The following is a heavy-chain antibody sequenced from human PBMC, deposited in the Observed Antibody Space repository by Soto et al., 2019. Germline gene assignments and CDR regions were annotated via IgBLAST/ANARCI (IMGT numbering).Heavy chain of an antibody. J-gene: IGHJ4*02. Sequence: LRLSCSVFGFSFSSYAMHWVRQAPGKGLQYVSSISSSGVSTYYADSVKGRFTISRDNSKNTLYLQVSSLRVEDTAVYYCVKDRYVDYWGQGTLVTVSS. CDR2: ISSSGVST. CDR3: VKDRYVDY. CDR1: GFSFSSYA. V-gene: IGHV3-64D*06.